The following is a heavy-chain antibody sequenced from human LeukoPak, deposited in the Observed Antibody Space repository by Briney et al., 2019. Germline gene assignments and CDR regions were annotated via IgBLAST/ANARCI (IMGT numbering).Heavy chain of an antibody. CDR1: GYTFTGYY. CDR3: ARVLPNYDFWSGYLDY. D-gene: IGHD3-3*01. CDR2: INPNSGGT. J-gene: IGHJ4*02. V-gene: IGHV1-2*02. Sequence: ASVKVSCKASGYTFTGYYMHWVRQAPGQGLEWMGWINPNSGGTNYAQKFQGRVTMTRDTSISTAYMELSRLRSDDTAVYYCARVLPNYDFWSGYLDYWGQGTLVTVSS.